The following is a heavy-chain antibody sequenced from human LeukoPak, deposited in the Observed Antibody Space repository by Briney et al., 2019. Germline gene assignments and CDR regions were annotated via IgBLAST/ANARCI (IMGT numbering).Heavy chain of an antibody. Sequence: GGSLRLSCAASGFTFSDYYMSWIRQAPGKGLEWVSYISSSGSTIYYADSVKGRFTISRDNAKNSLYLQMNSLRAEDTAVYYCGGMTPVVTKVHPLDYWGKGTLVTVSS. D-gene: IGHD4-23*01. CDR1: GFTFSDYY. CDR2: ISSSGSTI. CDR3: GGMTPVVTKVHPLDY. V-gene: IGHV3-11*04. J-gene: IGHJ4*02.